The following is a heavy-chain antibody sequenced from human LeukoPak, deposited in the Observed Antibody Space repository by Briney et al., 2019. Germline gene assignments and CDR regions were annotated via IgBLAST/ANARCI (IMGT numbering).Heavy chain of an antibody. CDR2: IGTAGDT. J-gene: IGHJ6*02. CDR1: GFTFSNYD. D-gene: IGHD3-9*01. Sequence: GGSLRLSCAASGFTFSNYDMFWVRQATGKGLDWVSSIGTAGDTYHAGSVKGRFTISRENAENAFYLQMNSLRAEDTAVYYCAKAVHYDTLAGPGRDHYYYYGMDVWGQGTTVTVSS. V-gene: IGHV3-13*01. CDR3: AKAVHYDTLAGPGRDHYYYYGMDV.